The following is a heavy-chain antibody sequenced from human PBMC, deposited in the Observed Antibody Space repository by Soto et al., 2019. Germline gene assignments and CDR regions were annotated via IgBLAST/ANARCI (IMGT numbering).Heavy chain of an antibody. CDR3: ARESEDLASSFDY. CDR1: GFTFTRYS. J-gene: IGHJ4*02. V-gene: IGHV3-21*06. Sequence: GGSLRLSCAASGFTFTRYSMNWVRQAPGKGLEWVSSISSTTNYIYYGDSVKGRFTISRDNANNSLYLEMNSLRAEDTAVYYCARESEDLASSFDYWGQGTLVTVSS. CDR2: ISSTTNYI.